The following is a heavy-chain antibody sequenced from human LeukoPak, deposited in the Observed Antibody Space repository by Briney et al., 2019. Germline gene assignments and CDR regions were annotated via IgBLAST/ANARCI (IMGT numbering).Heavy chain of an antibody. CDR3: AGAQDYGDYVGYFAN. CDR1: GGSISSSNW. D-gene: IGHD4-17*01. CDR2: IYHSGST. J-gene: IGHJ4*02. Sequence: SGTLSLTCAVSGGSISSSNWWSWVRQPPGKGLEWIGEIYHSGSTNYNPSLKSRVTISVDTSKNQFSLKLSSVTAEDTAVYYCAGAQDYGDYVGYFANWGQGTLVTVSS. V-gene: IGHV4-4*02.